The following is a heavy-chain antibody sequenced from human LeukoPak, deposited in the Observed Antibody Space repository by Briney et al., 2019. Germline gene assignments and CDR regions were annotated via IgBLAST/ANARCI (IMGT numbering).Heavy chain of an antibody. V-gene: IGHV1-8*03. J-gene: IGHJ4*02. CDR1: GYTFTSYD. CDR3: ARALPFGNTIFGVVIRPQIYYFDY. CDR2: MNPNSGNT. D-gene: IGHD3-3*01. Sequence: GASVKVSCKASGYTFTSYDINWVRQATGQGLEWMGWMNPNSGNTGYAQKFQGRVTITRNTSISTAYMELSSLRSEDTAVYYCARALPFGNTIFGVVIRPQIYYFDYWGQGTLVTVSS.